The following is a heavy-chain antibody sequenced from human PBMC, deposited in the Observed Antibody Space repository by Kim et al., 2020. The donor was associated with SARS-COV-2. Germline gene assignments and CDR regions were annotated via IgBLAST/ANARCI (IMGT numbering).Heavy chain of an antibody. J-gene: IGHJ4*02. D-gene: IGHD3-22*01. CDR2: NYYSGST. Sequence: SETLSLTCTVSGGSISSGGYYWSWIRQHPGKGLEWIGYNYYSGSTYYNPSLKSRVTISVDTSKNQFSLKLSSVTAADTAVYYCARGQGLITMIVVVVGAFDNWGQRTLGTVSS. V-gene: IGHV4-31*03. CDR3: ARGQGLITMIVVVVGAFDN. CDR1: GGSISSGGYY.